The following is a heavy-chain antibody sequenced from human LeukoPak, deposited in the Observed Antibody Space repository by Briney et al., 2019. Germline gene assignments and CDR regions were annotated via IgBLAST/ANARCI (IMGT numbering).Heavy chain of an antibody. D-gene: IGHD2-2*02. CDR3: VISFPGYTSSPNWFDP. J-gene: IGHJ5*02. CDR2: INPSGDTT. Sequence: GASVKVSCKASGYIFTSYYIHWVRQAPGQGLEWMGVINPSGDTTTYAQKFQGRVTMTTDTSTSTAYMELRSLRSDDTALYYCVISFPGYTSSPNWFDPWGQGTLVTVSS. V-gene: IGHV1-46*03. CDR1: GYIFTSYY.